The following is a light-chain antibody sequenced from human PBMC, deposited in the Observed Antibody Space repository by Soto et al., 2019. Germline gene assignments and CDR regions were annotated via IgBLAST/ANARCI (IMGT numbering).Light chain of an antibody. V-gene: IGKV1-5*01. CDR3: QQYETSSWT. J-gene: IGKJ1*01. CDR2: DAS. CDR1: QNISSL. Sequence: DIQMTQSPSTPSASVGERVTVSCRANQNISSLLAWYQQKPGKAPKLLIYDASSLESGVPSRFRGSGSGTEFTLTISSLQPDDFATYYCQQYETSSWTFGRGTKVEIK.